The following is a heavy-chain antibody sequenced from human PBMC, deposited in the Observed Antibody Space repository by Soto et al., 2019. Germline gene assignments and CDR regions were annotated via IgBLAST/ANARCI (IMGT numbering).Heavy chain of an antibody. V-gene: IGHV1-69*08. Sequence: QVQLVQSGAEVKKPGSSVKVSCKASGDSFSSYTITWVRQAPGQGLEWMGRFIPILDTVTYAQKFQGRVTITADKSTSTAYMELSSLRSEDTAMYYCARGGGNDYGDYWGQGTLLTVSS. CDR1: GDSFSSYT. CDR3: ARGGGNDYGDY. CDR2: FIPILDTV. J-gene: IGHJ4*02. D-gene: IGHD3-16*01.